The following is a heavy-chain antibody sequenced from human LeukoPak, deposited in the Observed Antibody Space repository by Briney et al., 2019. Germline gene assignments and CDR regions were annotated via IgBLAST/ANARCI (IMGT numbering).Heavy chain of an antibody. D-gene: IGHD3-3*01. J-gene: IGHJ4*02. CDR3: ASAGAVVNYDFWSGSEN. V-gene: IGHV4-31*03. CDR1: GGSISSGGYY. Sequence: SETLSLTCTVSGGSISSGGYYWSWIRQHPGKGLECIGYIYYSGSTYYNPSLKSRVTISVDTSKNQFSLKLSSVTAADTAVYYCASAGAVVNYDFWSGSENWGQGTLVTVSS. CDR2: IYYSGST.